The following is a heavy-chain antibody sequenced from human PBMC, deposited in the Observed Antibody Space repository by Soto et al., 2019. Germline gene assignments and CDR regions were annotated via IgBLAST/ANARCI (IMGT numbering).Heavy chain of an antibody. J-gene: IGHJ5*02. CDR1: GCSFTSYG. V-gene: IGHV1-3*01. Sequence: RASVKVSCKASGCSFTSYGIHWVRQAPGQRLEWMGWINAANGDTKYSPKFQGRVTITKDTSENQVVLTMTNIDPLDTATYYCVHRTVSNGAWFDPWGQGILVTVSS. D-gene: IGHD3-10*02. CDR3: VHRTVSNGAWFDP. CDR2: INAANGDT.